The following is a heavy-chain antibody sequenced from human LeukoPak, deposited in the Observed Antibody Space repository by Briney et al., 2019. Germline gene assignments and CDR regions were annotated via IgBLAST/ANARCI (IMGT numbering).Heavy chain of an antibody. D-gene: IGHD5-12*01. Sequence: SETLSLTCAVYGGSFSGYYWSWIRQPPGKGLEWIGEINHSGSTNYNPSLKSRVTISVDTSKNQFSLKLSSVTAADTAVYYCARVDSGYELYYYYYYMDVWGKGTTVTVSS. CDR1: GGSFSGYY. J-gene: IGHJ6*03. V-gene: IGHV4-34*01. CDR3: ARVDSGYELYYYYYYMDV. CDR2: INHSGST.